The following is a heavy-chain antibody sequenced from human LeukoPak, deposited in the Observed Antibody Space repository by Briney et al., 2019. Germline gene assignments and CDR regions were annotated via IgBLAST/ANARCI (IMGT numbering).Heavy chain of an antibody. D-gene: IGHD3-3*01. CDR3: ARAKPNPQITTPKRQRYGMDV. V-gene: IGHV4-34*01. CDR1: GGSFSGYY. J-gene: IGHJ6*04. Sequence: PSETLSLTCAVYGGSFSGYYWSWIRQPPGKGLEWIGEINHSGSTNYNPSLESRVTISVDTSKNQFSLKLSSVTAADTAVYYCARAKPNPQITTPKRQRYGMDVWGKGTTVTVSS. CDR2: INHSGST.